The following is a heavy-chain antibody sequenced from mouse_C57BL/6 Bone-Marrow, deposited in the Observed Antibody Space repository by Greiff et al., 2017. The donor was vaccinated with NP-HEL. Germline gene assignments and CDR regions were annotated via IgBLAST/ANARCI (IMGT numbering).Heavy chain of an antibody. J-gene: IGHJ3*01. V-gene: IGHV2-3*01. CDR3: ANYYGSSAWFAY. Sequence: VKLMESGPGLVAPSQSLSITCTVSGFSLTSYGVSWVRQPPGKGLEWLGVIWGDGSTNYHSALISRLSISKDNSKGQVYLKRNRLQTDDTATYYSANYYGSSAWFAYWGQGTLVTVSA. CDR2: IWGDGST. CDR1: GFSLTSYG. D-gene: IGHD1-1*01.